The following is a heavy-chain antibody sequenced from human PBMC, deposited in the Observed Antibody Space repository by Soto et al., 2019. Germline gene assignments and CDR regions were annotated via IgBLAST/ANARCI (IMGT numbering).Heavy chain of an antibody. D-gene: IGHD3-10*01. Sequence: QVQLVQSGPEVKKPGSSVKVSCTASGGTLTSYTINWVRQAPGQGLEWMGRIIPLVEMANYAQKFQGRITLTANTSTSAPYMELSSLRPADTAVYYCARGDTSFDIWGRGTLITVSS. CDR2: IIPLVEMA. CDR1: GGTLTSYT. CDR3: ARGDTSFDI. J-gene: IGHJ2*01. V-gene: IGHV1-69*02.